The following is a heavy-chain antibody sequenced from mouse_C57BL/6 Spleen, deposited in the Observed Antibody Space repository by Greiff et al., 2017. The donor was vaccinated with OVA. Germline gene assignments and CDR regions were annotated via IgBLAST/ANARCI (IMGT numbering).Heavy chain of an antibody. CDR1: GFSLSTSGMG. V-gene: IGHV8-12*01. CDR3: ARRGYYWYFDV. J-gene: IGHJ1*03. CDR2: IYWDDDK. Sequence: QVTLKVSGPGLLQSSQTLCLTCSFSGFSLSTSGMGVSWLRQPSGKGLEWLAHIYWDDDKRYNPSLKSRLTISKDTSRNQVFLKITSVDTADTATYYSARRGYYWYFDVWGTGTTVTVSS.